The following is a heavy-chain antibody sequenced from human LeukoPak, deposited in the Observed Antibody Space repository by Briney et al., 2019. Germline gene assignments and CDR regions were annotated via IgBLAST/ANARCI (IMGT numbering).Heavy chain of an antibody. V-gene: IGHV3-30*02. CDR1: GFTFSSYG. Sequence: GGSLRLSCAASGFTFSSYGMHWVRQAPGKGLEWVAFIRYDGSNKYYADSVKGRFTTSRDNSKNTLYLQMNSLRAEDTAVYYCAKNRGGYFDWLSHFDYWGQGTLVTVSS. CDR3: AKNRGGYFDWLSHFDY. CDR2: IRYDGSNK. J-gene: IGHJ4*02. D-gene: IGHD3-9*01.